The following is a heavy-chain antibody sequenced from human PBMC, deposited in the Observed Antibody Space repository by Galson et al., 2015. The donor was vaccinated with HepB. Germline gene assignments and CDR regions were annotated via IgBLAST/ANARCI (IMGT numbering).Heavy chain of an antibody. CDR2: INSGSTSI. J-gene: IGHJ4*02. Sequence: SLRLSCAASGFTFKNSAMHWVRQAPGKGLEWVASINSGSTSISHADSLQGRFTISRDNGKNALFLQMDSLRVEDTAVYYCARGGGSFNVWGQGTLVTVST. CDR3: ARGGGSFNV. CDR1: GFTFKNSA. V-gene: IGHV3-21*01. D-gene: IGHD2-15*01.